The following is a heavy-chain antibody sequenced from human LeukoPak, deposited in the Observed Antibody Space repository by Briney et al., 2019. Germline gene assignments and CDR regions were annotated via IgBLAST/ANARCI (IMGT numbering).Heavy chain of an antibody. CDR1: GFTFSSYG. J-gene: IGHJ4*02. D-gene: IGHD4-23*01. Sequence: PGGSLRLSCAASGFTFSSYGMHWVRQAPGKGLEWVAVISYDGSNKYYADSVKGRFTISRDNSKNTLYLQMNSLRAEDTAVYYCARALGRTVVTPPIYWGQGTLVTVSS. V-gene: IGHV3-30*03. CDR2: ISYDGSNK. CDR3: ARALGRTVVTPPIY.